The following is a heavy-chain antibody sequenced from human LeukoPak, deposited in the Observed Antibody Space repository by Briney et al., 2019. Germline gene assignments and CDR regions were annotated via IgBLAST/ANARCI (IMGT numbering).Heavy chain of an antibody. CDR3: ARRLGYCSSSSCYVAPFDY. Sequence: GGSLRLSCAASGFAFSSYAMSWVRQAPGKGLEWVSGISGSGGSTYYADSVKGRFTISRDNSKDTLYLQMNSLRAEDTAVYYCARRLGYCSSSSCYVAPFDYWGQGTLVTVSS. CDR2: ISGSGGST. D-gene: IGHD2-2*01. V-gene: IGHV3-23*01. J-gene: IGHJ4*02. CDR1: GFAFSSYA.